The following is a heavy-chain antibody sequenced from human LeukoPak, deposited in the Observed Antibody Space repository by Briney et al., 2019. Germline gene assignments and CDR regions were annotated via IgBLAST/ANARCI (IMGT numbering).Heavy chain of an antibody. D-gene: IGHD5-18*01. CDR2: ISSSSSYI. V-gene: IGHV3-21*06. CDR3: VREFGYNFGGPSVQVYYYMDV. J-gene: IGHJ6*03. CDR1: GFTFSNFR. Sequence: PGGSLRLSCAASGFTFSNFRMSWVRQAPGKGPEWVSSISSSSSYIYDADSVKGRFTISRDNAKNSLYLQMNSLRAEDTAVYYCVREFGYNFGGPSVQVYYYMDVWGKGTTVTVSS.